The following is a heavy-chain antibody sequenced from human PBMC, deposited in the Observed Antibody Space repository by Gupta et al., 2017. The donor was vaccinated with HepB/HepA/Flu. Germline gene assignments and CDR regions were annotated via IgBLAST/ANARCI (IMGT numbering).Heavy chain of an antibody. J-gene: IGHJ3*02. CDR1: GYTFTSYG. CDR2: ISAYNGNT. D-gene: IGHD2-2*02. V-gene: IGHV1-18*01. Sequence: QVQLVQSGAEVKKPGASVKVSCKASGYTFTSYGISWVRPDPGQGLEWMGWISAYNGNTNYAQKLQGRVTMTTATSKSTAYMELSSLRSDDTAVYYCARALPIVVVPAAIDDAFDIWGQGTMVTVSS. CDR3: ARALPIVVVPAAIDDAFDI.